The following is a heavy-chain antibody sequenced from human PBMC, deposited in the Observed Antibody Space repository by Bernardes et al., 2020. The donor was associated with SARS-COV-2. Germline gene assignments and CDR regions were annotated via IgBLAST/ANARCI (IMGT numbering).Heavy chain of an antibody. CDR3: ARDLARATPFYFDH. V-gene: IGHV3-21*01. D-gene: IGHD3-10*01. CDR1: GFTFSDYS. CDR2: ISSTGSYI. J-gene: IGHJ4*02. Sequence: GGSLRLSCAASGFTFSDYSINWVRQAPGRGLEWVASISSTGSYIYFADSVKGRFSASRDNAKDSLYLQMNSLRAEDTAVYYCARDLARATPFYFDHWGQGTLVTVSS.